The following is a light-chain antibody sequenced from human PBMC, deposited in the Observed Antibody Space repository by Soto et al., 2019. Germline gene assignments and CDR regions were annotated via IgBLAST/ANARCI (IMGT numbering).Light chain of an antibody. V-gene: IGLV2-8*01. CDR1: SSDVGGYNY. CDR2: EAS. J-gene: IGLJ2*01. CDR3: SSYAGNNNVV. Sequence: QSALTQPPSASGSPGQSVTISCTGTSSDVGGYNYVSWYQQHLGKAPKLMIYEASKRPSGVPDRFSGSKSGNTASLTVSGLQAEDEADYYCSSYAGNNNVVFGGGTKLTVL.